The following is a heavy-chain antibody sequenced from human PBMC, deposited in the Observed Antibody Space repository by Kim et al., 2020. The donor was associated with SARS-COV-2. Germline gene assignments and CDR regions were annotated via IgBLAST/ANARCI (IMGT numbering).Heavy chain of an antibody. CDR1: GGSISSSSYY. CDR2: IYYSGST. CDR3: ARARPHYSGSYQLQPGFYYVNY. D-gene: IGHD1-26*01. Sequence: SETLSLTCTVSGGSISSSSYYWGWIRQPPGKGLEWIGSIYYSGSTYYNPSLKSRVTISVDTSKNQFSLKLSSVTAADTAVYYCARARPHYSGSYQLQPGFYYVNYEGEGTLVTVPS. V-gene: IGHV4-39*07. J-gene: IGHJ4*02.